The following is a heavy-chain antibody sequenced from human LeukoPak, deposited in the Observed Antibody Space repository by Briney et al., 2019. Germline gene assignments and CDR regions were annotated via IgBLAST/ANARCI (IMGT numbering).Heavy chain of an antibody. CDR3: ARHHPYCGDDCRGGFDY. J-gene: IGHJ4*02. D-gene: IGHD2-21*02. CDR2: IYYSGNT. V-gene: IGHV4-39*01. CDR1: GGSISSNTYYY. Sequence: TSETLSLTCTVSGGSISSNTYYYWGWIRQPPGKGLEWIGSIYYSGNTYYNPSLKNRVTISLDTSKNQFSLKLSSVTAADTAVYYCARHHPYCGDDCRGGFDYWRQGALVTVSS.